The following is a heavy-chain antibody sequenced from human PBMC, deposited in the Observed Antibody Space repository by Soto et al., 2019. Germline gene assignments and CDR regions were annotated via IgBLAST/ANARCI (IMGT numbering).Heavy chain of an antibody. Sequence: PGGSLRLSCAASGFTFSSYSMNWVRQAPGKGLEWVSYISSSSSTIYYADSVKGRFTISRDNAKNSLYLQMNSLRAEDTAVYYCARDRERAVVGNFDYWGQGTLVTVSS. V-gene: IGHV3-48*01. CDR1: GFTFSSYS. D-gene: IGHD6-19*01. CDR3: ARDRERAVVGNFDY. J-gene: IGHJ4*02. CDR2: ISSSSSTI.